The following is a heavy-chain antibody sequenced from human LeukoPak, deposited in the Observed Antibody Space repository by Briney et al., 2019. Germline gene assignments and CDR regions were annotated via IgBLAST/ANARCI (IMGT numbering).Heavy chain of an antibody. CDR2: ISSSSSTI. CDR1: GFTFSSYE. CDR3: AREGWEPRVAFDI. V-gene: IGHV3-48*03. J-gene: IGHJ3*02. D-gene: IGHD1-26*01. Sequence: GGSLRLSCAASGFTFSSYEMNWVRQAPGKGLEWVSYISSSSSTIYYADSVKGRFTISRDNAKNSLYLQMNSLRAEDTAVYYCAREGWEPRVAFDIWGQGTMVTVSS.